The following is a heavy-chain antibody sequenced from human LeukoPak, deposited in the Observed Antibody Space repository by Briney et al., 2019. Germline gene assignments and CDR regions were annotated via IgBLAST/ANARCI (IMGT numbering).Heavy chain of an antibody. CDR3: DKDRDRSMVTSNYFDY. V-gene: IGHV3-23*01. CDR1: GLTFSSYA. D-gene: IGHD5-18*01. Sequence: GGSLRLSCAASGLTFSSYAMSWVRQAPGKGLEWVSAISGSGGSTYYADSVKGRFTISRDNSKNTLYLQMNSLRAEDTAVYYCDKDRDRSMVTSNYFDYWGQGTLVTVSS. CDR2: ISGSGGST. J-gene: IGHJ4*02.